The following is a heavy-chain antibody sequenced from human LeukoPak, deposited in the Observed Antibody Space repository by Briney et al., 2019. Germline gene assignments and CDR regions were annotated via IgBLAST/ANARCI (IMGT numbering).Heavy chain of an antibody. CDR1: GFTFSTYC. V-gene: IGHV3-21*04. D-gene: IGHD2-2*01. CDR2: ISSSSSYI. CDR3: ARVGCSSPNCYDFDY. Sequence: GWSLRLSCAAPGFTFSTYCMNWVRQAPAKGLEAVSSISSSSSYIYYADSVKGRFTIYRDNAKNSLYLQLNSLRAEDTAVYYCARVGCSSPNCYDFDYWGQGTLVTVSS. J-gene: IGHJ4*02.